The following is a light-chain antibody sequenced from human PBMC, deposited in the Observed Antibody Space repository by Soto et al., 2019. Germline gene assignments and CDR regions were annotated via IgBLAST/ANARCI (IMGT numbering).Light chain of an antibody. CDR3: QQYGSSIT. CDR1: QSVSSSY. Sequence: EIVLTQSPGTLSLSPGGRATLSCRASQSVSSSYLAWYQQKPGQDPRXLIYGASSRATGIPDRFSGSGSGTDFTLTISRLEPEDFAVYYCQQYGSSITFGQGTRLEIK. V-gene: IGKV3-20*01. CDR2: GAS. J-gene: IGKJ5*01.